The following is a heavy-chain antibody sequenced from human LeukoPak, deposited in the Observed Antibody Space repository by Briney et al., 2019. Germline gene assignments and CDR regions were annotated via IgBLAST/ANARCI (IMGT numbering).Heavy chain of an antibody. J-gene: IGHJ4*02. CDR3: ARVQRGIAVALDY. D-gene: IGHD6-19*01. V-gene: IGHV3-48*03. Sequence: GGSLRLSCAASGFTFSSYEMNWVRQAPGKGLEWVSYISSSGTTIYYADSVKGRFTISRDNAKNLQYLQMNSLRAEDTAVYYCARVQRGIAVALDYWGQGTLATVSS. CDR2: ISSSGTTI. CDR1: GFTFSSYE.